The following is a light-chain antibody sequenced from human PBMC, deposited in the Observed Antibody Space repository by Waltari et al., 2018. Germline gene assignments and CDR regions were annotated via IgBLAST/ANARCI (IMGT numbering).Light chain of an antibody. J-gene: IGKJ3*01. CDR1: QDVTNS. Sequence: DIVMTQSPECLGVSLGERATINCKSSQDVTNSLSWYKQQPGQPPELLIYWASTRESGVPDRFGGSGFGTDFTLTIRSLQAEDVAVYYCLQHYTTPFTFGPGTRVDI. CDR2: WAS. V-gene: IGKV4-1*01. CDR3: LQHYTTPFT.